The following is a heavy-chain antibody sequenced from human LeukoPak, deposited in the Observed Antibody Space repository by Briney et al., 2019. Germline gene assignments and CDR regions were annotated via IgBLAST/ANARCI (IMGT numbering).Heavy chain of an antibody. V-gene: IGHV4-39*01. J-gene: IGHJ3*02. D-gene: IGHD2-2*01. CDR2: IYHSGST. CDR3: ARQNVVVPAAILGFDI. Sequence: SETLSLTCTVSGGSISSSSYYWGWIRQPPGKGLEWIGSIYHSGSTYYNPSLKSRVTISVDTSKNQFSLKLSSVTAADTAVYYCARQNVVVPAAILGFDIWGQGTMVTVSS. CDR1: GGSISSSSYY.